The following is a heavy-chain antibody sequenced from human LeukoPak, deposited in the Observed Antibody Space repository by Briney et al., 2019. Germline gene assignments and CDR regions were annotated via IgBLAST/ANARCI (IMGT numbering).Heavy chain of an antibody. V-gene: IGHV3-11*03. J-gene: IGHJ4*02. D-gene: IGHD3-22*01. CDR1: GFTFSDYY. Sequence: GGSLRLSCAASGFTFSDYYLSWVRQAPGKGLEWVSFISPSSSYTNYADSVKGRFTISRDNAKNSLYLQMSSLRAEDTAVYYCARLWGGSSGYYYWGQGTLVTASS. CDR2: ISPSSSYT. CDR3: ARLWGGSSGYYY.